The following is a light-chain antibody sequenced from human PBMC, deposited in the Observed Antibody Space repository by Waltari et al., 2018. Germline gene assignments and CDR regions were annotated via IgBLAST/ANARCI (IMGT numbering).Light chain of an antibody. V-gene: IGLV2-23*01. CDR3: YSYAGSRTYV. CDR2: EGN. CDR1: STDVGSSNL. J-gene: IGLJ1*01. Sequence: HSALTQPASVSGSPGQSITISCTGTSTDVGSSNLVSWYQQHPGKAPKLSIYEGNKRPSGVSNRFSDAKSGNTASLTISGLQAEDEADYYCYSYAGSRTYVFGTGTKVTVL.